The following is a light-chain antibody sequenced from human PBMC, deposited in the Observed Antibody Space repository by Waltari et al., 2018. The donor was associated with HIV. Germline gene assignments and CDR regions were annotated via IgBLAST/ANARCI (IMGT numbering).Light chain of an antibody. CDR1: QSVNSN. CDR3: QQYNTWPPENT. CDR2: DAS. V-gene: IGKV3-15*01. J-gene: IGKJ4*01. Sequence: EIVMTQSPATLSVSPGERATLSCRASQSVNSNLAWYQQKPGQAPRLRIYDASTRATGSPARFSGGGFGAAFTLTISSLQSEDSAVYYCQQYNTWPPENTFGGGTKVEIK.